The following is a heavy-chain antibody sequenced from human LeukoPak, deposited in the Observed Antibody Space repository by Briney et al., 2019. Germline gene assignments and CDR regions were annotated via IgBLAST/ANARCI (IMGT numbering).Heavy chain of an antibody. J-gene: IGHJ4*02. Sequence: GGSLRLSCAASGITFSSYAMHWVRQAPGKGLEWVAVISYDGSNKYYADSVKGRFTISRDNSKNTLYLQMNSLRAEDTAVYYCARDYDILTGSPLYWGQGTLVTVSS. CDR3: ARDYDILTGSPLY. CDR2: ISYDGSNK. D-gene: IGHD3-9*01. V-gene: IGHV3-30-3*01. CDR1: GITFSSYA.